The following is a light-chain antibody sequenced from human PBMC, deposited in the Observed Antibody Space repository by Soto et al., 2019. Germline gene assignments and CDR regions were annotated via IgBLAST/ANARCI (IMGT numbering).Light chain of an antibody. J-gene: IGKJ1*01. CDR2: AAS. CDR1: QTISTW. V-gene: IGKV1-12*02. Sequence: DIQMTQSPSSVSASIGDRVTITCRASQTISTWLAWYQQKPGKAPKLLIYAASSLQSGVPSRFSGSGSGADFTLTISSLQPEDFATYYCQQANSFPWTFGQGTTVEIK. CDR3: QQANSFPWT.